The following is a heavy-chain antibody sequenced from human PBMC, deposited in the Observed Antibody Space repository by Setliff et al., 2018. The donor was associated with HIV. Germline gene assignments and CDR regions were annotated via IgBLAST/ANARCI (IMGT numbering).Heavy chain of an antibody. Sequence: PGASLKISCKGSGYSFTNYWIGWVRQMPGKGLEWLGIIYPGYSDIDTRYRPSFQGQVTSSADRSISTAYLQWSSLKASDTAMYYCARLSHYYYYSLDVWGKGTTFTVSS. J-gene: IGHJ6*03. CDR1: GYSFTNYW. CDR3: ARLSHYYYYSLDV. CDR2: IYPGYSDIDT. V-gene: IGHV5-51*01.